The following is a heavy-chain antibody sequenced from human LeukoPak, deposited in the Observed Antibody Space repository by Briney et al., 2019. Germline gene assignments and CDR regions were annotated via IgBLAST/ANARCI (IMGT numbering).Heavy chain of an antibody. Sequence: GGSLRLSCAASRFTFSTYTMNWVRQAPGKGLEWVSSITRSSRYIYYADSVKGRFTISRDNAKNSLYLQMNSLRAEDTAVYYCARLGGWRFYMDVWGKGTTVTISS. CDR1: RFTFSTYT. V-gene: IGHV3-21*01. CDR2: ITRSSRYI. D-gene: IGHD3-16*01. CDR3: ARLGGWRFYMDV. J-gene: IGHJ6*03.